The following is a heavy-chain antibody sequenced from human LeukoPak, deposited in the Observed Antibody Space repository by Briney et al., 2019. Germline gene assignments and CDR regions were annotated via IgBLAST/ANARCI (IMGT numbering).Heavy chain of an antibody. CDR3: ARGGSCSSTSCPRNNWFDP. CDR1: GASMRRYY. D-gene: IGHD2-2*01. CDR2: INHSGST. J-gene: IGHJ5*02. V-gene: IGHV4-34*01. Sequence: PSETLSLTCSVSGASMRRYYWSWIRQPPGKGLEWIGEINHSGSTNYNPSLKSRVTISVDTSKNQFSLKLSSVTAADTAVYYCARGGSCSSTSCPRNNWFDPWGQGTLVTVSS.